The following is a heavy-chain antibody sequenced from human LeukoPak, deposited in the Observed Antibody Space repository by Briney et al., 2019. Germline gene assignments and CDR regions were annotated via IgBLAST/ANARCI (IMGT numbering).Heavy chain of an antibody. Sequence: GGSLRLSCAASGFTFSSYAMSWVRQAPGKGLEWVSAISGSGGSTYYADSVKGRFTISRDNSKNTLYLQMNSLRAEDTAVYYCAKGPRMVRGVSHDAFDIWAKGQWSPSLQ. V-gene: IGHV3-23*01. CDR3: AKGPRMVRGVSHDAFDI. D-gene: IGHD3-10*01. CDR1: GFTFSSYA. CDR2: ISGSGGST. J-gene: IGHJ3*02.